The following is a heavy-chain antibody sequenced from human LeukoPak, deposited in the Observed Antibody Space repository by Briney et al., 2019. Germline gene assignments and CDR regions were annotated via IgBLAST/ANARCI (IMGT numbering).Heavy chain of an antibody. CDR3: ARVRGYCSGGSCYRGFDY. J-gene: IGHJ4*02. V-gene: IGHV4-59*01. Sequence: ASETLSLTCTVSGGSISSYYWSWIRQPPGKGLEWIGYIYYSGSTNYNPSLKSRVTISVDTSKNQFSLKLSSVTAADTAVYYCARVRGYCSGGSCYRGFDYWGQGTLVTVSS. D-gene: IGHD2-15*01. CDR1: GGSISSYY. CDR2: IYYSGST.